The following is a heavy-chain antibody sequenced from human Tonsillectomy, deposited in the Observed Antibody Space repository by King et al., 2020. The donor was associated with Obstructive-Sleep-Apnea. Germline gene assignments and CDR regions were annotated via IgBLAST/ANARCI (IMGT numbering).Heavy chain of an antibody. D-gene: IGHD1-14*01. Sequence: VQLVESGGGLEQPGGSLRLSCAASGFTFSGYAMSWVRQAPGKGLEWVSAISGSGGNTYYADSVKGRFTISRDNSKNTLYLQMNSLRAEDTALYYCASLEPVNSFDYWGRGTLVTVSS. CDR3: ASLEPVNSFDY. CDR2: ISGSGGNT. J-gene: IGHJ4*02. CDR1: GFTFSGYA. V-gene: IGHV3-23*04.